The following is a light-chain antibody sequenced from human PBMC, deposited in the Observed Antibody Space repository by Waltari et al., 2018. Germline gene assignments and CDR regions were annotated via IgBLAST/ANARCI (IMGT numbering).Light chain of an antibody. Sequence: SYILTQAPSESVAPGQTATITCGGNHIGGKSEHLFQQRPGQAPALILYDNSDRRSGIPERFSGSNSGDTATLTISSVEVGDEADYFCRVWDTNGDHPVFGGGTKLTVL. J-gene: IGLJ2*01. CDR2: DNS. CDR1: HIGGKS. CDR3: RVWDTNGDHPV. V-gene: IGLV3-21*02.